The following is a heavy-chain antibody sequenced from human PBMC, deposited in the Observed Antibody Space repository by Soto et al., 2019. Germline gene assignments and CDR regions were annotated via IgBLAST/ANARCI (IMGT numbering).Heavy chain of an antibody. J-gene: IGHJ6*03. CDR3: ARGYGSGSYYNSPLYYYMDV. V-gene: IGHV4-59*08. CDR2: IYYSGST. CDR1: VCCSRLSF. Sequence: SETLSLTYTVSVCCSRLSFGSWMRQPPGQGLEWIGYIYYSGSTNYNPSLKSRVTISVDTSKNQFSLKLSSVTAADTAVYYCARGYGSGSYYNSPLYYYMDVWGKGTTVT. D-gene: IGHD3-10*01.